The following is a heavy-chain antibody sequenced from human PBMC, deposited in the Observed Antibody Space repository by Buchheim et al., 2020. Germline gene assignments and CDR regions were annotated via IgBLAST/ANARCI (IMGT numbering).Heavy chain of an antibody. CDR1: GFTFSYYY. J-gene: IGHJ4*02. Sequence: QVQLVESGGGLVKVGGSLRLSCAASGFTFSYYYMSWIRQAPGKGLEWVSYISSSGNNKDYADSVKGRFTISRDNAQNSLYLQMNSLRAEDTAVYYCARDRDNWNWEIDYWGQGTL. CDR2: ISSSGNNK. V-gene: IGHV3-11*01. D-gene: IGHD1-7*01. CDR3: ARDRDNWNWEIDY.